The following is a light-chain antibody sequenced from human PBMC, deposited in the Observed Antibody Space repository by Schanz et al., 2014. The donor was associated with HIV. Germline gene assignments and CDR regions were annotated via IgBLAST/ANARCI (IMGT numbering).Light chain of an antibody. CDR3: QQYGTSLIT. Sequence: EIVLTQSPGTLSLSLGERATLSCRASQSVSSNFLAWYQQKPNQAPRLLMYGASNRATGIPDRFSGSESGTDFTLTISRLEPEDFAVYYCQQYGTSLITFGQGTRLEI. J-gene: IGKJ5*01. V-gene: IGKV3-20*01. CDR1: QSVSSNF. CDR2: GAS.